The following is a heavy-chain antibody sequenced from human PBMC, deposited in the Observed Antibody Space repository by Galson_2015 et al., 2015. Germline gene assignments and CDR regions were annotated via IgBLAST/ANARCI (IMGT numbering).Heavy chain of an antibody. CDR2: ISSSSSTI. Sequence: SLRLSCAASGFTFSSYSMNWVRQAPGKGLEWVSYISSSSSTIYYADSVKGRFTISRDNAKNSLYLQMNSLRDENTAVYYCARGEDGSGNKIDYWGQGTLVTVSS. V-gene: IGHV3-48*02. D-gene: IGHD3-10*01. J-gene: IGHJ4*02. CDR1: GFTFSSYS. CDR3: ARGEDGSGNKIDY.